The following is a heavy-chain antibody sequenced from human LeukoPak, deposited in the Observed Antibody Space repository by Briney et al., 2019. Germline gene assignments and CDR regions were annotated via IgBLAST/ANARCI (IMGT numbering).Heavy chain of an antibody. D-gene: IGHD6-13*01. J-gene: IGHJ1*01. V-gene: IGHV1-2*02. CDR1: GYTFSGYY. Sequence: ASVKVSCKASGYTFSGYYMHWVRQAPGQGLEWMGWINPNSGGTNYAQKFQGMVTMTRDTSISTAYMELSRLRSDDTAVYYCARGYPLSTTAAGTYFQHWGQGTLVTVSS. CDR3: ARGYPLSTTAAGTYFQH. CDR2: INPNSGGT.